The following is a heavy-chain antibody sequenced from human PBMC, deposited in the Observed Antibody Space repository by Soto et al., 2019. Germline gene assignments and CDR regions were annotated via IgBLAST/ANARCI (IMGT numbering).Heavy chain of an antibody. CDR1: GFTFSSYA. J-gene: IGHJ4*02. D-gene: IGHD4-17*01. CDR2: NSGSGGST. V-gene: IGHV3-23*01. Sequence: PGGSLRLSCAASGFTFSSYAMSWVRQAPGKGLEWVSANSGSGGSTYYADSVKGRITISRDNSKNTLYLQMISLRAEDTAVYYFAKEDRVDDYGDYGADFDYWGQGTLVTVSS. CDR3: AKEDRVDDYGDYGADFDY.